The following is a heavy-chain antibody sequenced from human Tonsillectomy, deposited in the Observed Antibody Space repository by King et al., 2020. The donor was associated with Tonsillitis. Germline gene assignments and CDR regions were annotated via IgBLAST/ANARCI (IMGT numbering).Heavy chain of an antibody. J-gene: IGHJ3*02. CDR3: ASARFCSGGSCKMGDSFDI. V-gene: IGHV4-61*02. Sequence: QLQESGPGLVKPSQTLSLTCSVSGGSISSGSYYWSWIRQPAGKGLEWIGLIYPSGSTNYNPSLKSRVSMSVDTSKNQFSLNLSSVTAADTAVYYCASARFCSGGSCKMGDSFDIWGQGTMVTVSS. CDR2: IYPSGST. D-gene: IGHD2-15*01. CDR1: GGSISSGSYY.